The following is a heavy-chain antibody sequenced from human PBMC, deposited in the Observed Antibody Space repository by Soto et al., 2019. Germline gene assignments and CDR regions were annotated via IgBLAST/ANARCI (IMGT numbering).Heavy chain of an antibody. Sequence: QMQLVESGGGVVQPGRSLRLSCAASGFTFSSYGMHWVRQAPGKGLEWVAVISYDGSNKYYADSVKGRFTISRDNSKNTLYLQMNSLRAEDTAVYYCAKDEPRYCSGGSCHSYFDYWGQGTLVTVSS. CDR1: GFTFSSYG. CDR2: ISYDGSNK. CDR3: AKDEPRYCSGGSCHSYFDY. J-gene: IGHJ4*02. V-gene: IGHV3-30*18. D-gene: IGHD2-15*01.